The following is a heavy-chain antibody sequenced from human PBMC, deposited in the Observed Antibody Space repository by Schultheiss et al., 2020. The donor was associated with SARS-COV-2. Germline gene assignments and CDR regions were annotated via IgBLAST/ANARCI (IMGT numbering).Heavy chain of an antibody. Sequence: SETLSLTCAVSGGSISSSNWWSWVRQPPGKGLEWIGEIYHSGSTNYNPSLKSRVTISVDTSKNQFSLKLSSVTAADTAVYYCARGNGYYDFWSGYYTRENWFDPWGQGTLVTVSS. CDR1: GGSISSSNW. CDR3: ARGNGYYDFWSGYYTRENWFDP. CDR2: IYHSGST. D-gene: IGHD3-3*01. J-gene: IGHJ5*02. V-gene: IGHV4-4*02.